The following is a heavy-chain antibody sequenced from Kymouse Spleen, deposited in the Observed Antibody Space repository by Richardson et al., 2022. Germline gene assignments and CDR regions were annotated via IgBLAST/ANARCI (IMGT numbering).Heavy chain of an antibody. V-gene: IGHV3-21*03. J-gene: IGHJ3*02. D-gene: IGHD3-10*01. CDR1: GFTFSSYS. Sequence: EVQLVESGGGLVKPGGSLRLSCAASGFTFSSYSMNWVRQAPGKGLEWVSSISSSSSYIYYADSVKGRFTISRDNAKNSLYLQMNSLRAEDTAVYYCARHLITMVRGVIITNAFDIWGQGTMVTVSS. CDR2: ISSSSSYI. CDR3: ARHLITMVRGVIITNAFDI.